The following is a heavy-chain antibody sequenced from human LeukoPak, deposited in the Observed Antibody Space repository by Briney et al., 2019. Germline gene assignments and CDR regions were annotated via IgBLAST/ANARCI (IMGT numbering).Heavy chain of an antibody. CDR1: GYTFTGYY. Sequence: GASVKVSCKASGYTFTGYYMHWVRQAPGQGLEWMGWINPNSGGTNYAQKFQGKVTMTRDTSISTAYMELSRPRSDDTAVYYCARGGEMATILIHFDYWGQGTLVTVSS. CDR2: INPNSGGT. V-gene: IGHV1-2*02. J-gene: IGHJ4*02. CDR3: ARGGEMATILIHFDY. D-gene: IGHD5-24*01.